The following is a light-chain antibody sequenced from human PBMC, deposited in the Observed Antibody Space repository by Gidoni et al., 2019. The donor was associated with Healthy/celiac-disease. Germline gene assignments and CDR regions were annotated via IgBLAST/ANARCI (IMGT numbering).Light chain of an antibody. V-gene: IGKV1-39*01. CDR1: QSISSY. CDR2: ASS. Sequence: GDRVTITCRASQSISSYLNLYQQKPGKAPKVLIYASSSLQSGVPSRFSGSGSGTDFTLTISSLQPEDFATYYCQQCDSTPRTFGQGTKVEIK. J-gene: IGKJ1*01. CDR3: QQCDSTPRT.